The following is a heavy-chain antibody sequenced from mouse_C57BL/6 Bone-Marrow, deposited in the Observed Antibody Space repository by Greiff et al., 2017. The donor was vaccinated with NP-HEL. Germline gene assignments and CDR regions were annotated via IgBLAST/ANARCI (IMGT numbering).Heavy chain of an antibody. Sequence: EVKLVESGGGLVQPGGSLKLSCAASGFTFSDYGMAWVRQAPRKGPEWVAFISNLAYSIYYADTVTGRFTISRENAKNTLYLEMSSLRSEDTAMYYCARQGPYYYGSSYGYFDVWGTGTTVTVSS. CDR2: ISNLAYSI. CDR3: ARQGPYYYGSSYGYFDV. J-gene: IGHJ1*03. CDR1: GFTFSDYG. V-gene: IGHV5-15*01. D-gene: IGHD1-1*01.